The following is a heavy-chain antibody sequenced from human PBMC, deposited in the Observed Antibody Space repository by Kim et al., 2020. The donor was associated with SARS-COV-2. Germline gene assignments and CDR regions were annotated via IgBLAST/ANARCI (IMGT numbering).Heavy chain of an antibody. V-gene: IGHV3-66*04. J-gene: IGHJ4*02. CDR3: AGHGGGSAHYFDH. Sequence: YADSVKGRFIISRDNDKDALYLQMNSLRAEDTGVYYCAGHGGGSAHYFDHWGQGTVVTVSS. D-gene: IGHD5-12*01.